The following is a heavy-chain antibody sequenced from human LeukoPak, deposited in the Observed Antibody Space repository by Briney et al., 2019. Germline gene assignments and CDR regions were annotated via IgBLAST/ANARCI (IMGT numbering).Heavy chain of an antibody. J-gene: IGHJ4*02. CDR2: IWYDGSNK. D-gene: IGHD5-12*01. V-gene: IGHV3-33*06. CDR3: AKALLGSGSYFDY. Sequence: PGRSLRLPCAASGFTFSSYGMHWVRQAPGKGLEGVAVIWYDGSNKYYADSVKGRFTISRDNSKNTLYLQMNSLRAEDTAVYYCAKALLGSGSYFDYWGQGTLVTVSS. CDR1: GFTFSSYG.